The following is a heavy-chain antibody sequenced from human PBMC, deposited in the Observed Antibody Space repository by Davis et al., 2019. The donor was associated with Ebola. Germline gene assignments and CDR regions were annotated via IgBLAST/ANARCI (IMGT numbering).Heavy chain of an antibody. CDR2: ISGSGGST. J-gene: IGHJ1*01. CDR1: GFTFSSYA. V-gene: IGHV3-23*01. CDR3: AKDKRSRVSAEYFQY. Sequence: GESLKISCAASGFTFSSYAMSWVRQAPGKGLEWVSAISGSGGSTYYADSVKGRFTISRDNSKNTLYLQMSSLRAEDTAVYYCAKDKRSRVSAEYFQYWGQGTLVTVSS. D-gene: IGHD6-13*01.